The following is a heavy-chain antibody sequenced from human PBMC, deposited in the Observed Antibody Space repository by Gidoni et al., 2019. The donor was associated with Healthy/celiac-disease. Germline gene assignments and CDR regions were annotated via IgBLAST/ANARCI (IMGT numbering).Heavy chain of an antibody. Sequence: QVQLVQSGAEVKKPGASVKVSCKASGSTFTSYYMHWVRQAPGQGLEWMGIINPSGGSTSYAQKFQGRVTMTRDTSTSTVYMELSSLRSEDTAVYYCARALGVDYYGSATHTAPPHDAFDIWGQGTMVTVSS. CDR2: INPSGGST. CDR1: GSTFTSYY. CDR3: ARALGVDYYGSATHTAPPHDAFDI. J-gene: IGHJ3*02. V-gene: IGHV1-46*03. D-gene: IGHD3-10*01.